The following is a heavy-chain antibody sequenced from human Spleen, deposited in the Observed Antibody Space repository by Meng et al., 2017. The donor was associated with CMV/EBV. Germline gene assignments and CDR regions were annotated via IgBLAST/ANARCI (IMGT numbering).Heavy chain of an antibody. CDR3: ARSVQGMDV. CDR2: INPNSGDT. V-gene: IGHV1-2*02. Sequence: ASVKVSCKASGYTFTSYAMNWVRQAPGQGLEWMGWINPNSGDTNYAQKFQGRVTMTRDTSISTAYMELSGLKSDDTAVYWCARSVQGMDVWGQGTTVTVSS. J-gene: IGHJ6*02. CDR1: GYTFTSYA.